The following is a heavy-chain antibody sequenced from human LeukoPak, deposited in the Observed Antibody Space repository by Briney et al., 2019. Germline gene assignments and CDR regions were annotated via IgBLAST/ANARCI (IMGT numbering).Heavy chain of an antibody. CDR3: AKGHSGYGTGFDL. D-gene: IGHD5-12*01. J-gene: IGHJ4*02. CDR2: ISVGADRT. V-gene: IGHV3-23*01. CDR1: GITFSTFA. Sequence: GGSLRLSCAASGITFSTFAMTWVRQAPGRGLECVSVISVGADRTYYAESVKGRFAISRDNSKNTLYLQMNSLRAEDTAVYYCAKGHSGYGTGFDLWGQGTVVTVSS.